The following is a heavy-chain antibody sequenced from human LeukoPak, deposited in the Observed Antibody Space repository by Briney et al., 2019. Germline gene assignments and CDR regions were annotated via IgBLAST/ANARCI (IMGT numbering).Heavy chain of an antibody. CDR1: GXTFSTYV. V-gene: IGHV3-64*04. D-gene: IGHD3-22*01. Sequence: GGSLRLSCSASGXTFSTYVMHWVRQAPGKGLEYVSAMSSNGGSTYYADSVKGRFTISRDNSKNTLYLQMNSLRAEDTAVYYCARDSRSSDSSGYYQIFDYWGQGTLVTVSS. J-gene: IGHJ4*02. CDR3: ARDSRSSDSSGYYQIFDY. CDR2: MSSNGGST.